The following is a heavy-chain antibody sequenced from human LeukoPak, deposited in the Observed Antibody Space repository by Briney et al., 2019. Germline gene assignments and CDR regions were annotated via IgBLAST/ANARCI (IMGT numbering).Heavy chain of an antibody. V-gene: IGHV4-59*08. J-gene: IGHJ5*02. Sequence: SGTLSLTCTVSGGSISSYYWSWIRQPPGKGLEWIGYIYYSGSTNYNPSLKSRVTISVDTSKNQFSLKLSSVTAADTAVYYCARRPMGYCSSTSCYAEIGRWFDPWGQGTLVTVSS. D-gene: IGHD2-2*01. CDR3: ARRPMGYCSSTSCYAEIGRWFDP. CDR2: IYYSGST. CDR1: GGSISSYY.